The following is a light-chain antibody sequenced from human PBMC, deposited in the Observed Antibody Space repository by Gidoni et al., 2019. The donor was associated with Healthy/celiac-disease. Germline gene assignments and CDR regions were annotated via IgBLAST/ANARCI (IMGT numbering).Light chain of an antibody. CDR2: SNN. V-gene: IGLV1-44*01. J-gene: IGLJ2*01. CDR3: AAWDDSLFVV. Sequence: QSVLTQPPSASGTPGQRVTISCSGSSSNIGSNTVNWYQQLPGTAPKLLIYSNNQRPSGVPVRFSGSQSGTSASLAISGLQSEDEADYYCAAWDDSLFVVFGGGTKLTVL. CDR1: SSNIGSNT.